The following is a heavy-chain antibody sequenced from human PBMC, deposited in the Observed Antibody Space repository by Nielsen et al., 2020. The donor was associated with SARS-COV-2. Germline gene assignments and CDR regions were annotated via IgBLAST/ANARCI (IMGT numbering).Heavy chain of an antibody. V-gene: IGHV1-69*05. CDR3: ARGPVLPHYYYDSSGPTVGMDV. D-gene: IGHD3-22*01. CDR2: IIPIFGTA. J-gene: IGHJ6*02. CDR1: VCTFRSYA. Sequence: SSVKVSCKASVCTFRSYAISWVRQAPGQVLDWMGGIIPIFGTANYAQKLQGRVTMTTDTSTSTAYMELRSLRSDDTAVYYCARGPVLPHYYYDSSGPTVGMDVWGQGTTVTVSS.